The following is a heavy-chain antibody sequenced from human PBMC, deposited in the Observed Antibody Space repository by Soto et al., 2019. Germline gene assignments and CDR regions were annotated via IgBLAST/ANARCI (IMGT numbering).Heavy chain of an antibody. CDR2: IKSKTDGGTT. CDR3: TTLYCGGDCPLDY. Sequence: EVQLVESGGGLVKPGGSLRLSCAASGFTFSNAWMSWVRQAPGKGLEWVGRIKSKTDGGTTDYAAPVKGRFTISRDDSKNTLYLPMNSLKTEDTAVYYCTTLYCGGDCPLDYWGQGTLVTVSS. J-gene: IGHJ4*02. CDR1: GFTFSNAW. D-gene: IGHD2-21*02. V-gene: IGHV3-15*01.